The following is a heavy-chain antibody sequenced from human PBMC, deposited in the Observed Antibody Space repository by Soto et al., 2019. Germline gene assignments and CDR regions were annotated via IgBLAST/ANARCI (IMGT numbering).Heavy chain of an antibody. Sequence: GGSLRLSCAASGFTFSNFAMSWVRQAPGKGLEWVANIKQDGSEKYYVDSVKGRFTISRDNAKNSLYLQMNSLRAEDTAVYYCARGRPWIQLWLQYYFDDWGQGARVTVAS. D-gene: IGHD5-18*01. CDR1: GFTFSNFA. CDR2: IKQDGSEK. J-gene: IGHJ4*02. V-gene: IGHV3-7*01. CDR3: ARGRPWIQLWLQYYFDD.